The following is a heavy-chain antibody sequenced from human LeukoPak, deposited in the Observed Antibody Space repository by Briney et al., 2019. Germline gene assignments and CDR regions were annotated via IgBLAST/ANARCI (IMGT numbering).Heavy chain of an antibody. V-gene: IGHV4-34*01. CDR2: INHSGST. CDR3: ASPFVDTAMATRVSDAFDI. D-gene: IGHD5-18*01. Sequence: PSETLSLTCAVYGGSFSGYYWSWIRQPPGKGLEWIGEINHSGSTNYNPSLKSRVTISVDTSKNQFSLKPSSVTAADTAVYYCASPFVDTAMATRVSDAFDIWGQGTMVTVSS. CDR1: GGSFSGYY. J-gene: IGHJ3*02.